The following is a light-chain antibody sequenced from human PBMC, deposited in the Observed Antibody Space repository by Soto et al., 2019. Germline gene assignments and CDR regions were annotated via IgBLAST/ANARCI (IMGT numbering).Light chain of an antibody. V-gene: IGLV3-21*02. Sequence: SYELTQPPSVSVAPGQTATITCGGDDIVVKSVHWYHQKPGQAPVLVVYDDTARPSGTPERFSGSNVGNTATLTISRVEAGDEADFYCQVWGSPSGHYVFGSGTKVTVL. CDR3: QVWGSPSGHYV. J-gene: IGLJ1*01. CDR1: DIVVKS. CDR2: DDT.